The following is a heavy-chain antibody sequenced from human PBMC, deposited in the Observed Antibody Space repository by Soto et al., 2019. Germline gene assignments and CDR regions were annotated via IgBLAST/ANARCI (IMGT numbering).Heavy chain of an antibody. D-gene: IGHD6-19*01. Sequence: EVQLLESGGGLVQPGGSLRLSCAASGFTFSSYAMSWVRQAPGKGLEWVSDISGGGDNTYDADSVRGRFTISRDNSKNTLYLKMNSLRAEDTATYYCAKDRLSSGSGVRFDPWGQGTLVTVSS. CDR1: GFTFSSYA. CDR3: AKDRLSSGSGVRFDP. CDR2: ISGGGDNT. V-gene: IGHV3-23*01. J-gene: IGHJ5*02.